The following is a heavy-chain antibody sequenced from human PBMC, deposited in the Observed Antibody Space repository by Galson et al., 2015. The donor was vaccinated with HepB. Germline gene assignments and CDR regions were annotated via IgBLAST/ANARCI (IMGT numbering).Heavy chain of an antibody. D-gene: IGHD3-16*01. Sequence: CAISGDSVSSNSAAWNWIRQSPSRGLEWLGRTYYRSKWYNDYAVSVKSRITINPDTSKNQFSLQLNSVTPEDTAAYYCARVEVGEGVGWYFDLWGRGTLVTVSS. CDR3: ARVEVGEGVGWYFDL. CDR2: TYYRSKWYN. V-gene: IGHV6-1*01. CDR1: GDSVSSNSAA. J-gene: IGHJ2*01.